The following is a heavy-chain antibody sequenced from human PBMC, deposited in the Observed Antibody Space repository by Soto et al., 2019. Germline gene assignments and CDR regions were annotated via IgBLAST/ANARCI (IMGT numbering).Heavy chain of an antibody. CDR3: ARLWGDYAFDI. J-gene: IGHJ3*02. V-gene: IGHV4-59*01. Sequence: SETLSLTCTVSGGSISSYYWSWIRQPPGKGLEWIGYIYYSGSTNYNPSLKSRVTISVDTSKSQFSLKLSSVTAADTAVYYCARLWGDYAFDIWGQGTMVTVSS. D-gene: IGHD2-21*01. CDR1: GGSISSYY. CDR2: IYYSGST.